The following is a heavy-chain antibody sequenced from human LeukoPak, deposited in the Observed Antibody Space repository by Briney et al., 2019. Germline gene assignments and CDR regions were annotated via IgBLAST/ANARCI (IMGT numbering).Heavy chain of an antibody. J-gene: IGHJ4*02. CDR3: ARASGAFDY. CDR2: IYYSGIT. V-gene: IGHV4-59*01. CDR1: GGSISSYY. Sequence: PSEALSLTCTVSGGSISSYYWSWIRQPPGKGLEWIGYIYYSGITNYNPSLKSRVTISLDTSKNQFSLKLNSVTAADTAVYYCARASGAFDYWGQGALVTVSS.